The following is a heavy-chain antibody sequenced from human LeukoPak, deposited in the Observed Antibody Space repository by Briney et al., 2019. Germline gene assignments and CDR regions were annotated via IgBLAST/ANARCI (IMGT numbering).Heavy chain of an antibody. CDR1: GFTFSSYS. Sequence: GGSLRLSCAASGFTFSSYSMNWVRQAPGKGLEWVSSISSSSSYIYYADSVKGQFTISRDKAKNSLYLQMNRLRAEDTAVYYCARDFPRFYYGSGSYRGTDHWGQGTLVTVSS. CDR3: ARDFPRFYYGSGSYRGTDH. CDR2: ISSSSSYI. D-gene: IGHD3-10*01. J-gene: IGHJ4*02. V-gene: IGHV3-21*01.